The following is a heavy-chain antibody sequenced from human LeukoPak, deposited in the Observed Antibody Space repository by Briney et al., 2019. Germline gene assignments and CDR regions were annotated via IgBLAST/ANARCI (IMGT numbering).Heavy chain of an antibody. V-gene: IGHV3-48*01. J-gene: IGHJ4*02. D-gene: IGHD3-10*01. CDR2: ISSSSSTI. CDR1: GFTFSSYS. Sequence: PGGSLRLSCAASGFTFSSYSMNWVRQAPGKGLEWVSYISSSSSTIYYADSVEGRFTISRDNAKNSLYLQMNSLRAEDTAVYYCARDHEAAGITMVRGVKDYWGQGTLVTVSS. CDR3: ARDHEAAGITMVRGVKDY.